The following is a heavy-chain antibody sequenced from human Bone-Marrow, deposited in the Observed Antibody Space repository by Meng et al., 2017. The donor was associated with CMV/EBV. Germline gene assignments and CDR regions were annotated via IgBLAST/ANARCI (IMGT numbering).Heavy chain of an antibody. V-gene: IGHV4-59*01. CDR2: IYYSGST. D-gene: IGHD3-10*01. CDR3: ARVYGSGSYENYYYYGMDV. J-gene: IGHJ6*02. CDR1: GGSFSGYY. Sequence: SETLSLTCAVYGGSFSGYYGSWIRQPPGKGLEWIGYIYYSGSTNYNPSLKSRVTISVDTSKNQFSLKLSSVTAADTAVYYCARVYGSGSYENYYYYGMDVWGQGTTVTVSS.